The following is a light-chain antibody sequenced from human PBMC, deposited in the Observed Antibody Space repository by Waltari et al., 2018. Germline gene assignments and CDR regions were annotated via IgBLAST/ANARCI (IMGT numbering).Light chain of an antibody. CDR3: QQYGSSLSLT. Sequence: EIVLTQSPGTLSLSPGERATLSCRASQSVSSNYLAWYQQKPGQAPRLLIYGASSRATGAPDRFSGSGSGTDFTLNITRLEPEDFAVYYCQQYGSSLSLTFGGGTKVEIK. CDR1: QSVSSNY. CDR2: GAS. V-gene: IGKV3-20*01. J-gene: IGKJ4*01.